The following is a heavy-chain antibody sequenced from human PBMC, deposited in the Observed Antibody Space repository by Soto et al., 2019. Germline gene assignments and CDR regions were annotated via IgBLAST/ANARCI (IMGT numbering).Heavy chain of an antibody. CDR3: ARSIFGVVIYGSNWFDP. Sequence: SETLSLTCTFSGGSVISGSYYWSWIRQPPGKGLEWIGYIYYSGSTNYNPSLKSRVTISVDTSKNQFSLKLSSVTAADTAVYYCARSIFGVVIYGSNWFDPWGQGTLVTVSS. D-gene: IGHD3-3*01. V-gene: IGHV4-61*01. CDR1: GGSVISGSYY. J-gene: IGHJ5*02. CDR2: IYYSGST.